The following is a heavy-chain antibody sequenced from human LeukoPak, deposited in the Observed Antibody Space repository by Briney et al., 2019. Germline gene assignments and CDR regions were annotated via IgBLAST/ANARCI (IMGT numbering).Heavy chain of an antibody. V-gene: IGHV3-73*01. CDR3: TTSGQRGYSYGS. D-gene: IGHD5-18*01. J-gene: IGHJ4*02. CDR2: IRSKANSYAT. Sequence: GGSLRLSCAASGFTFSSYGMHWVRQASGKGLEWVGRIRSKANSYATAYAASVKGRFTISRDDSKNTAYLQMNSLKTEDTAVYYCTTSGQRGYSYGSWGQGTLVTVSS. CDR1: GFTFSSYG.